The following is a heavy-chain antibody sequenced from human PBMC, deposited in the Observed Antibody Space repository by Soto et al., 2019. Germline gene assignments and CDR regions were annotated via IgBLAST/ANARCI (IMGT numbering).Heavy chain of an antibody. CDR1: GFTFSSYS. CDR3: ARDFKESQYYYYCMDV. CDR2: ISSGSNYT. Sequence: EVQLVESGGGLVKPGGSLRLSCVVSGFTFSSYSMNWVRQAPGKGLEWVSSISSGSNYTYYADSVKGRFTISRDNAKNSVYLQMNSLRAEDTALYYCARDFKESQYYYYCMDVWGKGTMVTVSS. D-gene: IGHD3-10*01. J-gene: IGHJ6*03. V-gene: IGHV3-21*06.